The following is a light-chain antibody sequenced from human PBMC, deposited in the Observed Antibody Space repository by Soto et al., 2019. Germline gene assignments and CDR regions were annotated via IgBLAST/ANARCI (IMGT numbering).Light chain of an antibody. CDR3: QQYNSYSWT. CDR1: QSISSW. Sequence: DIQMTQSPSTLSASVGDRVTITCRASQSISSWLAWYQQKPGKAPKLLIYDASSLESGVPSRFSGSGSGTEFTLTVSSLQPGDFATYYCQQYNSYSWTFGQGTKVDIK. V-gene: IGKV1-5*01. J-gene: IGKJ1*01. CDR2: DAS.